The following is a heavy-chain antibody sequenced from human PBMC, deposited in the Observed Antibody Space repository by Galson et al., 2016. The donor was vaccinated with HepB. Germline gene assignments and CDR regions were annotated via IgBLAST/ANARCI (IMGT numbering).Heavy chain of an antibody. V-gene: IGHV4-59*01. CDR3: ARAGLASWYLDY. Sequence: LSLTCIVSGGSLKYYYWSWIRQPPGKGLEWIGNVHHSGSTDYNPFFKSRVTISVDTSNSQLSLSLKSVTAADTAVYYCARAGLASWYLDYWGLGTLVSVSS. J-gene: IGHJ4*02. CDR1: GGSLKYYY. CDR2: VHHSGST. D-gene: IGHD3-3*02.